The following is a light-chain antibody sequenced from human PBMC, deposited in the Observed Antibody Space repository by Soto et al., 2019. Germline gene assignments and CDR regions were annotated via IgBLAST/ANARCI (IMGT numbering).Light chain of an antibody. V-gene: IGLV2-14*01. CDR1: SSDVGSYTY. Sequence: QSVLTQPASVSGSPRQSITISCTGSSSDVGSYTYVSWYQQHPGKAPKLMIYEVNNRPSGVSNRFSGSKSGNTASLTISGLQDEDEADYYCSSYTSSSTSYVFGNGTKLTV. CDR2: EVN. J-gene: IGLJ1*01. CDR3: SSYTSSSTSYV.